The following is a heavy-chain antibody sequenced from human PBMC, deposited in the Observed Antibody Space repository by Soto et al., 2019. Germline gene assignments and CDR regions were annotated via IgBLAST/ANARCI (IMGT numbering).Heavy chain of an antibody. J-gene: IGHJ4*02. CDR1: GGSISSYY. CDR2: IYYSGST. Sequence: QVQLQESGPGLVKPSETLSLTCTVSGGSISSYYWSWIRQPPGKGLEWIGYIYYSGSTHYNPSLKSRVTISVDTSKNQFSLKLSSVTAADTAVYYCARRYGGNFDYWGQGTLVTVSS. CDR3: ARRYGGNFDY. D-gene: IGHD3-16*01. V-gene: IGHV4-59*01.